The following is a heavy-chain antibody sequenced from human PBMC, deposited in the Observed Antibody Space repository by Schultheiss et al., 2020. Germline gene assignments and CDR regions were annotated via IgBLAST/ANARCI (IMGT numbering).Heavy chain of an antibody. V-gene: IGHV4-30-4*01. D-gene: IGHD2/OR15-2a*01. CDR1: GGSISSGDYY. CDR2: IYYSGST. Sequence: SETLSLTCTVSGGSISSGDYYWSWIRQPPGKGLEWIGYIYYSGSTYYNPSLKSRVTISVDTSKNQFSLKLSSVTAADTAVYYCARDGGARLLGGMDVWGQGTTVTVSS. CDR3: ARDGGARLLGGMDV. J-gene: IGHJ6*02.